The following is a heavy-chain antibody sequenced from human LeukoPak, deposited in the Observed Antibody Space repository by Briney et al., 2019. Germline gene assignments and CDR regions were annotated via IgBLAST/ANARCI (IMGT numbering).Heavy chain of an antibody. J-gene: IGHJ4*02. CDR3: AKMGGNSFDY. CDR1: GFTFSSYS. Sequence: GGSLKLSCAASGFTFSSYSMNWVRQAPGKGLEWVSAISGSGGSTYYADSVKGRFTISRDNSKNTLYLQMNSLRAEDTAVYYCAKMGGNSFDYWGQGTLVTVSS. D-gene: IGHD3-16*01. CDR2: ISGSGGST. V-gene: IGHV3-23*01.